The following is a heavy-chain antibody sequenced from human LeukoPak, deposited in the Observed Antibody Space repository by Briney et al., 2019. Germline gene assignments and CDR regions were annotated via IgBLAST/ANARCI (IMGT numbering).Heavy chain of an antibody. V-gene: IGHV4-4*07. CDR2: IYKSGST. J-gene: IGHJ5*02. CDR3: ARGYSSSWYLGFDP. CDR1: GGSIGWDY. Sequence: SETLSLTCTVSGGSIGWDYWSWIRQSAGKGLEWIGRIYKSGSTNYNPSFRRRVTMSVDTSKNQFSLHVTSVTAADTAVYYCARGYSSSWYLGFDPWGQGTLVTVSS. D-gene: IGHD6-13*01.